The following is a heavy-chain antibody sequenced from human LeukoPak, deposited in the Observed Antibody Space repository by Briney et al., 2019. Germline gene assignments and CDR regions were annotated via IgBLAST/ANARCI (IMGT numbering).Heavy chain of an antibody. D-gene: IGHD3-3*01. CDR1: GGSISSGDYY. J-gene: IGHJ3*02. CDR3: ARDQDYDFWSGSQAGHAFDI. Sequence: SETLSLTCTVSGGSISSGDYYWSWIRQPPGKGLEWIGYIYYRGSIYYNPSLKSRVTISVDTSKNQFSLKLSSVTAADTAVYYCARDQDYDFWSGSQAGHAFDIWGQGTMVTVSS. V-gene: IGHV4-30-4*08. CDR2: IYYRGSI.